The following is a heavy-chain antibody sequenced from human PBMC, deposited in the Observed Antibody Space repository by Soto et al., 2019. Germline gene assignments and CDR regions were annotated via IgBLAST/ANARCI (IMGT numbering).Heavy chain of an antibody. D-gene: IGHD3-10*01. CDR3: ASSYGSGYRAFDY. CDR2: INPILSMS. CDR1: GDTFTFYS. Sequence: QVQLVQSGAEVKKPGSSVRVSCKASGDTFTFYSITWVRRAPGLGLAWMGRINPILSMSNYAQRFQGRVTMTADKSTSTAYMELSSLRSEDTAMYYCASSYGSGYRAFDYWGQGALVTVSS. V-gene: IGHV1-69*02. J-gene: IGHJ4*02.